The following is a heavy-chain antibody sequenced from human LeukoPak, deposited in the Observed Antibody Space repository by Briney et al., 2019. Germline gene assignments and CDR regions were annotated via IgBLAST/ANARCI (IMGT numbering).Heavy chain of an antibody. D-gene: IGHD3-10*01. CDR2: IYYSGST. CDR1: GGSISSSSYY. V-gene: IGHV4-39*07. Sequence: SETLSLTCTVSGGSISSSSYYWGWIRQPPGKGLEWIGSIYYSGSTNYNPSLKSRVTISVDTSKNQFSLKLSSVTAADTAVYYCARGGSGSPYYYYMDVWGKGTTVTISS. J-gene: IGHJ6*03. CDR3: ARGGSGSPYYYYMDV.